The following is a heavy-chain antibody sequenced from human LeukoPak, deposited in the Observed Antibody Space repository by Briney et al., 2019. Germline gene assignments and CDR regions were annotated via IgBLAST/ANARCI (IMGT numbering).Heavy chain of an antibody. CDR2: INHSGST. D-gene: IGHD4-17*01. CDR1: GGSFSGYY. V-gene: IGHV4-34*01. Sequence: SETLSLTCAVYGGSFSGYYWSWIRQPPGKGLEWIGEINHSGSTNYNPSLKSRVTISVDTSKNQFSLKLSSVTAADTAVYYCARLSLWRGTVTKGRGFDPWGQGTLVTVSS. J-gene: IGHJ5*02. CDR3: ARLSLWRGTVTKGRGFDP.